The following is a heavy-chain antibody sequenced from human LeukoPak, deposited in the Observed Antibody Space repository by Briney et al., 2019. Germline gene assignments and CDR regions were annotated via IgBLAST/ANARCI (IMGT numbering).Heavy chain of an antibody. Sequence: PSETLSLTCAVYGYSLTNHYWIWVRQPPGKGLEWIGEVLHTGSTNYNPSLRSRVTISVDTSKNQFSLNLTSVTAADTAVYYCARGPAALHPWGQGTLVTVSS. D-gene: IGHD6-13*01. CDR3: ARGPAALHP. CDR1: GYSLTNHY. CDR2: VLHTGST. V-gene: IGHV4-34*12. J-gene: IGHJ5*02.